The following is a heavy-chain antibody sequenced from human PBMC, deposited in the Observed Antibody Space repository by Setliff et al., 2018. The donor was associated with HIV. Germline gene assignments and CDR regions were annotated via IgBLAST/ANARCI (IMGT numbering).Heavy chain of an antibody. V-gene: IGHV1-2*02. J-gene: IGHJ6*03. D-gene: IGHD3-22*01. Sequence: GASVKVSCKTSGYTFTASNVHWVRQAPGQGLEWMGWINPSRGDTNYAQKFQGRVTMTRDTSTSTFYMELSSLRSEDTAVYYCARDQKWRSHYYDSIVSSYYYMDVWGKGTTVTVSS. CDR3: ARDQKWRSHYYDSIVSSYYYMDV. CDR1: GYTFTASN. CDR2: INPSRGDT.